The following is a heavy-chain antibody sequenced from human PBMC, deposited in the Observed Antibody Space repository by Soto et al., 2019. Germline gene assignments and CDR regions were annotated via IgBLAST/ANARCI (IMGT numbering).Heavy chain of an antibody. CDR2: IYYSGST. CDR1: GGSISSYY. V-gene: IGHV4-59*01. Sequence: SETLSLTCTVSGGSISSYYWSWIRQPPGKGLEWIGYIYYSGSTNYKPCLKSRVTISVDTTKNQFSLKLSSVTAAETAVYYCARGVAAAGTGYYYYMDVWGKGTTVTVSS. J-gene: IGHJ6*03. D-gene: IGHD6-13*01. CDR3: ARGVAAAGTGYYYYMDV.